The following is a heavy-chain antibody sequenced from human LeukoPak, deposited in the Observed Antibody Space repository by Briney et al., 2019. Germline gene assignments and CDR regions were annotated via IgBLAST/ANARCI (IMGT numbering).Heavy chain of an antibody. CDR3: ARGEYSSSSAMTN. V-gene: IGHV3-21*01. J-gene: IGHJ4*02. Sequence: GGSLRLSCAASGFTFSSYSMIWVRQAPGKGLEWVSSVSSSSSYIYYADSVKGRFTISRDNAKNSLYLQMNSLRAEDTAVYYCARGEYSSSSAMTNWGQGTLVTVSS. CDR2: VSSSSSYI. D-gene: IGHD6-6*01. CDR1: GFTFSSYS.